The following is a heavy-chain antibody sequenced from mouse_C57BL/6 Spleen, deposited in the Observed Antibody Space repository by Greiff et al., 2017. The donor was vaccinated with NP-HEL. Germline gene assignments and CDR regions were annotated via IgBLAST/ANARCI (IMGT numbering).Heavy chain of an antibody. V-gene: IGHV1-72*01. J-gene: IGHJ1*03. CDR2: IFPNSGGT. CDR3: ARGPSDGYSWYFEV. CDR1: GYTFTSYW. Sequence: VQLQQPGAELVKPGASVKLSCKASGYTFTSYWMHWVKQRPGRGLEWIGWIFPNSGGTKYNEKFKSKATLTVDKPSSTAYMQLSSLTSEDSAVYYCARGPSDGYSWYFEVWGTGTTVTVSS. D-gene: IGHD2-3*01.